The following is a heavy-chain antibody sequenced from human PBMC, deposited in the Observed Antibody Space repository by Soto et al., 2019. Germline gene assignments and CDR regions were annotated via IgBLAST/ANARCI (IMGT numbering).Heavy chain of an antibody. CDR3: ASKGYIGTFGLDE. CDR2: ISISKGKT. CDR1: GYTFRNYD. V-gene: IGHV1-18*01. Sequence: QVQLVQSGAEVKRPGASVKVSCKASGYTFRNYDVAWVRRAPGHGLEWMGWISISKGKTYYQESLQGRVTMTMDTVTTTAYMEVRSLRRYYTDVYYCASKGYIGTFGLDEWGQENTGTVSS. D-gene: IGHD5-12*01. J-gene: IGHJ6*02.